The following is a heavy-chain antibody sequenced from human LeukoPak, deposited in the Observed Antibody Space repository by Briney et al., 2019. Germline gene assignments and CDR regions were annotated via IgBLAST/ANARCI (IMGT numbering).Heavy chain of an antibody. CDR3: ARDDAGGWYYYYYMDV. V-gene: IGHV4-38-2*02. CDR1: GYSISSGYY. D-gene: IGHD3-16*01. CDR2: IYHSGST. J-gene: IGHJ6*03. Sequence: SETLSLTCTVSGYSISSGYYWGWIRQPPGKGREWIGSIYHSGSTYYNPSLKRRVTISVDTSKNQFSLKLSSVTAADTAVYYCARDDAGGWYYYYYMDVWGKGTTVTVSS.